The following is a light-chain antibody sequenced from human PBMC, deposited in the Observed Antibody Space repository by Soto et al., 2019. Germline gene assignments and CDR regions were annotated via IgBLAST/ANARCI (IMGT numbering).Light chain of an antibody. Sequence: EIVLTQSPGTLSLSPGERATLSCRASQSVSSSYLAWYQQKPGQAPRLLIYGASSRATGIPDRFSGNGSGTDFTLTISRLDPEDFAVYYCQQYGSSPPWTFGQGTKVEIK. J-gene: IGKJ1*01. CDR1: QSVSSSY. CDR3: QQYGSSPPWT. V-gene: IGKV3-20*01. CDR2: GAS.